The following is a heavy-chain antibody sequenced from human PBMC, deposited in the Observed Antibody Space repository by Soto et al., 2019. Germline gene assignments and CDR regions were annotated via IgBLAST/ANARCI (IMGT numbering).Heavy chain of an antibody. CDR2: ISGGGGGT. J-gene: IGHJ4*02. CDR1: GLDCDDNA. CDR3: AKDVHYDSSGGLDY. D-gene: IGHD3-22*01. V-gene: IGHV3-23*01. Sequence: GGALILSCATSGLDCDDNAMGWVRQAPGKGLEWVSAISGGGGGTYYADSVKGRFIISRDNSKNTLYLQVNGLRTEDAAVYYCAKDVHYDSSGGLDYWGQGTLVTVSS.